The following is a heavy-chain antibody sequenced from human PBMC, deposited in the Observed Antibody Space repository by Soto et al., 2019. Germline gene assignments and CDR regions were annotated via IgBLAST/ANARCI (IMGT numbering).Heavy chain of an antibody. D-gene: IGHD1-26*01. J-gene: IGHJ6*03. V-gene: IGHV1-8*01. CDR3: ARGNELRVISYYMDV. Sequence: ASVKVSCKASGYTFTSYDINWVRQATGQGLEWMGWMDPNSGNTGYAQKFQGRVTMTRNTSISTAYMDLSSLRSEDTAVYYCARGNELRVISYYMDVWGKGTTVTVSS. CDR2: MDPNSGNT. CDR1: GYTFTSYD.